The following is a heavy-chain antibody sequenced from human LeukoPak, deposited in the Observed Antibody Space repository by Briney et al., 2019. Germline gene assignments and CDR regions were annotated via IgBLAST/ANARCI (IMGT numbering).Heavy chain of an antibody. CDR2: VFYTGDT. J-gene: IGHJ5*02. V-gene: IGHV4-59*08. CDR1: GASISSFY. CDR3: ARHPFATPLDH. Sequence: KPSETLSLTCAVPGASISSFYLSWIRQPPGKGLEWIGYVFYTGDTNYNPSLKSRVTVSLDTFKSQVSLSLTSVTAADTAVYYCARHPFATPLDHWGRGTLVTVSS.